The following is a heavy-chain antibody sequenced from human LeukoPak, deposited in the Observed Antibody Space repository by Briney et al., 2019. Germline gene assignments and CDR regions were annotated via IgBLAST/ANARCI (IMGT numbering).Heavy chain of an antibody. CDR2: IYYSGST. J-gene: IGHJ4*02. V-gene: IGHV4-31*03. CDR3: ASDYGGLSGFDY. CDR1: GGSISSGGYY. D-gene: IGHD4-23*01. Sequence: SETLSLTCTVSGGSISSGGYYWSWLRQHPGTGLEWIGYIYYSGSTYYNPSLKSRVTISVDASKNQFSLKLSSVTAADTAVYYCASDYGGLSGFDYWGQGTLVTVSS.